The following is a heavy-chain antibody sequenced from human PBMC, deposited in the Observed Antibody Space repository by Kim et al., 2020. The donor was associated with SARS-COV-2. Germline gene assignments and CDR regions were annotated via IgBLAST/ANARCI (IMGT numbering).Heavy chain of an antibody. J-gene: IGHJ6*03. V-gene: IGHV4-4*02. Sequence: SETLSLTCAVSGGSISSSNWWSWVRQPPGKGLEWIGEIYHSGSTNYNPSLKSRVTISVDKSKNQFSLKLSSVTAADTAVYYCARNIAARQGRYYYYYMDVWGKGTTVTVSS. CDR3: ARNIAARQGRYYYYYMDV. CDR2: IYHSGST. CDR1: GGSISSSNW. D-gene: IGHD6-6*01.